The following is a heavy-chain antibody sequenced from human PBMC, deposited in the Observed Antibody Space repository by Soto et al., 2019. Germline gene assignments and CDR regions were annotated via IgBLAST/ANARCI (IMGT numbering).Heavy chain of an antibody. CDR3: AKVSGYYLPDY. D-gene: IGHD5-12*01. CDR1: GYTFTNYA. V-gene: IGHV1-3*01. CDR2: INAGNGNT. Sequence: ASVKVSCKASGYTFTNYAMHWVRQAPEQRLEWMGWINAGNGNTKYSQKFQGRVTITRDTSASTAYMELSSLRSEDTAVYYCAKVSGYYLPDYWAQGTLVTVSS. J-gene: IGHJ4*02.